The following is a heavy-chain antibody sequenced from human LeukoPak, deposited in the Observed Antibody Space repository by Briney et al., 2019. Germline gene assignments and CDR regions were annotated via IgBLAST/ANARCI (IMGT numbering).Heavy chain of an antibody. CDR1: GYSISSGYY. D-gene: IGHD6-13*01. J-gene: IGHJ6*03. CDR3: ARCIAAAGANYYYYYYMDV. Sequence: PSETLSLTCTVSGYSISSGYYWGWIRQPPGKGLEWIGSIYHSGSTYYNPSLKSRVTISVDTSKNQFSLKLSSVTAADTAVYYCARCIAAAGANYYYYYYMDVWGKGTTVTVSS. CDR2: IYHSGST. V-gene: IGHV4-38-2*02.